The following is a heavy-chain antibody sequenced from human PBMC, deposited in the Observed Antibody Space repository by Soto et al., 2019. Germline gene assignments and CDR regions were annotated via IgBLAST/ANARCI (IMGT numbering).Heavy chain of an antibody. CDR1: GFTFSSYS. Sequence: GGSLRLSCAASGFTFSSYSMNWVRQAPGKGLEWVSSISSSSSYIYYADSVKGRFTISRDNAKNSLYLQMNSLRAEDTAVYYCARDRRDGSGSFHFGYWGQGTLVTVSS. J-gene: IGHJ4*02. CDR2: ISSSSSYI. V-gene: IGHV3-21*01. D-gene: IGHD3-10*01. CDR3: ARDRRDGSGSFHFGY.